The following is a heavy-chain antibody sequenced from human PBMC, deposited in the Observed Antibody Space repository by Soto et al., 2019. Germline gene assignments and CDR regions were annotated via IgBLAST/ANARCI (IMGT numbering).Heavy chain of an antibody. CDR3: ARDLERGAESAGFDH. D-gene: IGHD3-3*01. CDR1: GDTFTANF. J-gene: IGHJ4*02. V-gene: IGHV1-2*02. Sequence: ASVKVSCKASGDTFTANFLHWVRQAPGQQFEWMGWINPKSGGTKDPQNFQGRVTMTRDTSLSTVYMTLSGLTSDDTVVYYCARDLERGAESAGFDHWGQRTLVTV. CDR2: INPKSGGT.